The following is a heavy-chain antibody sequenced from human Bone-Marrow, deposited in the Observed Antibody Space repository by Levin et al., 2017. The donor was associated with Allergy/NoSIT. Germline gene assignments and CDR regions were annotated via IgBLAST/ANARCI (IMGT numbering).Heavy chain of an antibody. V-gene: IGHV4-39*07. CDR1: GGSISSSSYY. Sequence: SETLSLTCTVSGGSISSSSYYWGWIRQPPGKGLEWIGSIYYSGSTYYNPSLKSRVTISVDTSKNQFSLKLSSVTAADTAVYYCAYTGDPGGNYYYYYGMDVWGQGTTVTVSS. J-gene: IGHJ6*02. D-gene: IGHD7-27*01. CDR2: IYYSGST. CDR3: AYTGDPGGNYYYYYGMDV.